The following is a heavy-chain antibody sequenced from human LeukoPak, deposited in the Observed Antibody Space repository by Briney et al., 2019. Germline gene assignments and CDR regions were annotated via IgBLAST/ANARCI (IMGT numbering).Heavy chain of an antibody. J-gene: IGHJ5*02. Sequence: GGSLRLSCAASGFTFNSYAMHWVRQAPGKGLEYVSGISSTGGTTYYADSVKGRFTISRDNAKNSLYLQMNSLRAEDTAVYYCARDLRYSSSWYGNWFDPWGQGTLVTVSS. D-gene: IGHD6-13*01. V-gene: IGHV3-64*04. CDR3: ARDLRYSSSWYGNWFDP. CDR1: GFTFNSYA. CDR2: ISSTGGTT.